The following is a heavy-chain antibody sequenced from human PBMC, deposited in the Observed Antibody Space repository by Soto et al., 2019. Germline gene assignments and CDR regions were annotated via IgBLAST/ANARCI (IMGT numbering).Heavy chain of an antibody. Sequence: GGSLRLSCAASGFTFSSYWMSWVRQAPGKGLEWVANIKQDGSEKYYVDSVKGRFTISRDNAKNSLYLQMNSLRAEDTAVYYCARSSSTSCYPFQCVGSSQEETDYWGQGTLVTVSS. CDR3: ARSSSTSCYPFQCVGSSQEETDY. D-gene: IGHD2-2*01. CDR1: GFTFSSYW. CDR2: IKQDGSEK. V-gene: IGHV3-7*05. J-gene: IGHJ4*02.